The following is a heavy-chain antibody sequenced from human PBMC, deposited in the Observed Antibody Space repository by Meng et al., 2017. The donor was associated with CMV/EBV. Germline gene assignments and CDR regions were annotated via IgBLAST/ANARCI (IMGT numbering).Heavy chain of an antibody. Sequence: ESLKISCAASGFTFSTYWMTWVRQAPGKGLEWVANINRAGSDKYYVDSVKGRFTMSRDNAKNSLYLQMNSLRAEDTAVYYCARDTGPNTFDYWGQGTLVTVSS. CDR3: ARDTGPNTFDY. V-gene: IGHV3-7*03. J-gene: IGHJ4*02. CDR1: GFTFSTYW. CDR2: INRAGSDK. D-gene: IGHD2-8*01.